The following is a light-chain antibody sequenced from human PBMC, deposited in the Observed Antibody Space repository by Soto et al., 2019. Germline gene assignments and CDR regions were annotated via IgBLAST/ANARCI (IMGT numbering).Light chain of an antibody. Sequence: EIVMTQSPATLSVSPGERATLSCRASQSVSSNLAWYQQKPGQAPRLLIYGASSRATGIPARFSGSGSGTEFTCTFCCLQSEDFAVYYCQQYDNWPPWTFCQGAKVEGK. CDR3: QQYDNWPPWT. CDR1: QSVSSN. CDR2: GAS. J-gene: IGKJ1*01. V-gene: IGKV3-15*01.